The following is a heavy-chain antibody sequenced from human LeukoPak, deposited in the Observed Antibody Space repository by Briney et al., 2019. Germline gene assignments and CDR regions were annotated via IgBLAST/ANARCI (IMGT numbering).Heavy chain of an antibody. V-gene: IGHV4-59*12. CDR1: GGSISSSY. CDR2: IYYTGST. J-gene: IGHJ4*02. CDR3: ARGLLERRHFDY. Sequence: SETLSLTCTVSGGSISSSYWSWIRQPPGKGLEWIGYIYYTGSTTYNPSLKSRVTISVDTSKNQFSLKLNSVTPEDTAVYYCARGLLERRHFDYWGQGTLVTVSS. D-gene: IGHD1-1*01.